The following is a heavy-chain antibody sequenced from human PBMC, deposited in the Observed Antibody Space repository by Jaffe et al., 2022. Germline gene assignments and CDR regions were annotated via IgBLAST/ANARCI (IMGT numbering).Heavy chain of an antibody. D-gene: IGHD4-17*01. J-gene: IGHJ4*02. CDR3: ARENEGVRGLYGDYNFDY. Sequence: EVQLVESGGGLVQPGGSLRLSCAASGFTFSSYWMSWVRQAPGKGLEWVANIKQDGSEKYYVDSVKGRFTISRDNAKNSLYLQMNSLRAEDTAVYYCARENEGVRGLYGDYNFDYWGQGTLVTVSS. CDR1: GFTFSSYW. CDR2: IKQDGSEK. V-gene: IGHV3-7*01.